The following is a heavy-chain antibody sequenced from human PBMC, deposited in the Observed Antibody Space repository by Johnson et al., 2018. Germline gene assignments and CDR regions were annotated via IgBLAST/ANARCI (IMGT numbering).Heavy chain of an antibody. CDR2: MNPNSGNT. V-gene: IGHV1-8*01. J-gene: IGHJ1*01. Sequence: QVQLVESGAEVKKPGASVKVSCKASGYTFTSYDINWVRQATGQGLEWMGWMNPNSGNTGYAQKFQGRVTMTRNTSISTAYMERSSLRSEDTAVYYWEGGLGDYGKGELQQWGQGTLVTVSS. CDR1: GYTFTSYD. CDR3: EGGLGDYGKGELQQ. D-gene: IGHD4-17*01.